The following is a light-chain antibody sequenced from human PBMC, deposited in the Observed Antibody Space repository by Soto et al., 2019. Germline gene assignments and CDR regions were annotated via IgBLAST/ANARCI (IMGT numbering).Light chain of an antibody. V-gene: IGLV3-21*02. Sequence: SYALTQPPSVSLAPGQTASITCVWDNVGGKSVHWYQQKAGQAPVLVIHEDSDRPSGIPERFSGSNSANTATLTISRVEAGDEAAYYCQVWDTVSLHAIFGGGTKVTVL. CDR1: NVGGKS. CDR3: QVWDTVSLHAI. CDR2: EDS. J-gene: IGLJ2*01.